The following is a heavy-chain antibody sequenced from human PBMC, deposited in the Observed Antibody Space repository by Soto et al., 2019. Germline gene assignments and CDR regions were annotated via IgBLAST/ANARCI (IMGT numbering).Heavy chain of an antibody. V-gene: IGHV3-23*01. CDR3: AKDRRPKLPDAFDF. CDR1: GFTFSSYA. CDR2: ISASGGST. Sequence: GGSLRLSCAASGFTFSSYAMNWVRQAPGKGLEWVSAISASGGSTYYADSVKGRFTISRDNSKNTLFLQMNILSAEDTAVYYCAKDRRPKLPDAFDFWGQGTMVTVSS. J-gene: IGHJ3*01. D-gene: IGHD2-21*01.